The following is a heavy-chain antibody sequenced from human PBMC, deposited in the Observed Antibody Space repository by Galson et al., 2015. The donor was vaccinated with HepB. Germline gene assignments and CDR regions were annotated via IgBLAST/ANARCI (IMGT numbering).Heavy chain of an antibody. CDR2: VDPEDGET. CDR3: ATGAAEYSSSLYY. Sequence: VKVSCKASGYTFTDYYMHWVQQAPGKGLEWMGLVDPEDGETIYAEKFQGRVTITADTSTDTAYMELSSLRSEDTAVYYCATGAAEYSSSLYYWGQGTLVTVSS. CDR1: GYTFTDYY. D-gene: IGHD6-13*01. J-gene: IGHJ4*02. V-gene: IGHV1-69-2*01.